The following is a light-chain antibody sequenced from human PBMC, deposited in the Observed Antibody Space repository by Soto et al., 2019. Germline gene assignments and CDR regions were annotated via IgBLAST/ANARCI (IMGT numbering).Light chain of an antibody. V-gene: IGKV1-9*01. CDR2: AAS. CDR1: QVISTS. CDR3: QQLNSYPRT. Sequence: DIQLTQSPSFLSPSIGESVTITCRASQVISTSLAWYQVKPGKAPKLLIYAASTLESGVPSRFSATVSGTEFSLTITSLQPEDFATYYCQQLNSYPRTFGQGTKVDIK. J-gene: IGKJ1*01.